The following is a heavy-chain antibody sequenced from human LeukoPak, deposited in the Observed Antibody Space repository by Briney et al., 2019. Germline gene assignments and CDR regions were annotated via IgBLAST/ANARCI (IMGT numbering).Heavy chain of an antibody. Sequence: PSETLSLTCTVSGGSINNYYWNWIRQPPGKGLEWIGYFYYSGSTNYNPSLKSRVTMSVDTSKTHFSLKLSSLTAADTAVYYCARSPGYHDGSGYYSGDFDYWGQGTLVTVSS. D-gene: IGHD3-22*01. J-gene: IGHJ4*02. CDR1: GGSINNYY. CDR2: FYYSGST. V-gene: IGHV4-59*01. CDR3: ARSPGYHDGSGYYSGDFDY.